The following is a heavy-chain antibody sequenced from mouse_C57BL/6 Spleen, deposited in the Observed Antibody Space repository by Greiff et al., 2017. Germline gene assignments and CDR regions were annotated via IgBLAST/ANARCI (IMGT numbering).Heavy chain of an antibody. CDR2: INPSSGYT. Sequence: QVQLKQSGAELVKPGASVKLSCKASGYTFTSYWMHWVKQRPGQGLEWIGYINPSSGYTKYNQKFKDKATLTADKSSSTAYMQRSILTYEDSAVYYCARLLGTTVGWGQGTTLTVSS. V-gene: IGHV1-7*01. J-gene: IGHJ2*01. CDR3: ARLLGTTVG. D-gene: IGHD1-1*01. CDR1: GYTFTSYW.